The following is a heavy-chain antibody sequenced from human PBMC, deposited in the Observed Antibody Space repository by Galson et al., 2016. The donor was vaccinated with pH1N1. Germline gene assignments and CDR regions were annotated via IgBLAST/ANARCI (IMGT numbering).Heavy chain of an antibody. CDR1: GYTLTELS. CDR3: ATEIFGGDAFDI. V-gene: IGHV1-24*01. CDR2: FDPEDGET. Sequence: SVKVSCKVSGYTLTELSMHWVRQAPGKGLEWMGGFDPEDGETIYAQKFQGRVTMTGDTSTDTAYMELSSLRSEDTAVYYYATEIFGGDAFDIWGQGTMVTVSS. J-gene: IGHJ3*02. D-gene: IGHD3-3*01.